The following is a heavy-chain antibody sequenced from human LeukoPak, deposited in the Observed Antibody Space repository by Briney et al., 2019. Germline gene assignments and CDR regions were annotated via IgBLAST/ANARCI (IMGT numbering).Heavy chain of an antibody. D-gene: IGHD6-6*01. V-gene: IGHV4-59*01. CDR3: ARGGAVRPFDY. J-gene: IGHJ4*02. Sequence: SETLSLTCTVSGGSISSYYWSWIRQPPGKGLECIGYIYHSGSTNYNPSLKSRVTISVDTSKNQFSLKLRSVTAADTAVYYCARGGAVRPFDYWGQGTLVTVSS. CDR1: GGSISSYY. CDR2: IYHSGST.